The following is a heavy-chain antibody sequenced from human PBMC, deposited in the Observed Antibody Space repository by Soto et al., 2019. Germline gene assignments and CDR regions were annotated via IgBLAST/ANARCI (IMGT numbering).Heavy chain of an antibody. V-gene: IGHV4-38-2*01. D-gene: IGHD3-22*01. CDR2: IYHSGST. CDR3: ASVAHYYDSSGYPSSSDY. J-gene: IGHJ4*02. CDR1: GYSISSGYY. Sequence: SETLSLTCAVSGYSISSGYYWGWIRQPPGKGLEWIGSIYHSGSTYYNPSLKSRVTISVDTSKNQFSLKLSSVTAADTAVYYCASVAHYYDSSGYPSSSDYWGQG.